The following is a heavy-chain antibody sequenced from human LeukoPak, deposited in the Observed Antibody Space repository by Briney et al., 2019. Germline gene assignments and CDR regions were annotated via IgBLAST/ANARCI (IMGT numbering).Heavy chain of an antibody. CDR2: ISYDRSNT. D-gene: IGHD5-24*01. CDR1: GFSFSSSD. V-gene: IGHV3-30-3*01. Sequence: TGGSLRLSCAASGFSFSSSDMHWVRQAPGKGLEWVAFISYDRSNTYYADSVKGRFTISRDNSKNTLYPQMNSLRAEDAAVYYCASKRETITAPAPFDYWGQGTLVTVSS. J-gene: IGHJ4*02. CDR3: ASKRETITAPAPFDY.